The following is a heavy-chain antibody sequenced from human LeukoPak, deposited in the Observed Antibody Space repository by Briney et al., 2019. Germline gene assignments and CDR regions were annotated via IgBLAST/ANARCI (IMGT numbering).Heavy chain of an antibody. CDR3: AKDQYYYDSSGYYDYFDY. J-gene: IGHJ4*02. CDR2: LSGSGGST. Sequence: GGSLRLSCAASGFTFSSYAMSWVRQAPGKGLEWVSALSGSGGSTYYADSVKGRFTISRDNSKNTLYLQMNSLRAEDTAVYYCAKDQYYYDSSGYYDYFDYWGQGTLVTVSS. CDR1: GFTFSSYA. D-gene: IGHD3-22*01. V-gene: IGHV3-23*01.